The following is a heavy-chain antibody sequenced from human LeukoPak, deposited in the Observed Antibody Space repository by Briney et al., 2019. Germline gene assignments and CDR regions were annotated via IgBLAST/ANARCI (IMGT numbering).Heavy chain of an antibody. CDR1: GGSISSNSYH. V-gene: IGHV4-39*07. Sequence: SETLSLTCTVSGGSISSNSYHWDWIRQPPGKGLNWIGSIYYSGTTYYNPSLKSRVTISVDTSKNQFSLKLSSVTAADTAVYYCARDYYDSSGPFDYWGQGTLVTVSS. CDR2: IYYSGTT. J-gene: IGHJ4*02. CDR3: ARDYYDSSGPFDY. D-gene: IGHD3-22*01.